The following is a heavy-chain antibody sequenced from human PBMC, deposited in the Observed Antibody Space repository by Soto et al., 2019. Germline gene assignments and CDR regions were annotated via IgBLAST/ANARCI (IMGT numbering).Heavy chain of an antibody. D-gene: IGHD6-19*01. CDR1: GFTVSTYA. CDR3: AAEMSSGWRFAY. CDR2: ISGSGDSK. V-gene: IGHV3-23*01. J-gene: IGHJ4*02. Sequence: EVQLLESGGGLVQPGGSLRLSCAASGFTVSTYAMNWVRQSPGTGLEWVSGISGSGDSKYYADSVKGRFTDSRDNSKNTHYLQMNSIRAEDTAVVDCAAEMSSGWRFAYWGQGSLVTVSS.